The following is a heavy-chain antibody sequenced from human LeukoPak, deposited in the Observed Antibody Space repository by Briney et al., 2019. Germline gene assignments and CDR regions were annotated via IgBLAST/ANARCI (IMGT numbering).Heavy chain of an antibody. V-gene: IGHV4-39*07. CDR2: IYYSGST. CDR3: ARDVGGYCSSTSCYPGGAFDI. CDR1: GGSISSSSYY. Sequence: SETLSLTCTVSGGSISSSSYYWGWIRQPPGKGLEWIGSIYYSGSTYYNPSLKSRVTISVDTSENQFSLKLSSVTAADTAVYYCARDVGGYCSSTSCYPGGAFDIWGQGTMVTVSS. J-gene: IGHJ3*02. D-gene: IGHD2-2*01.